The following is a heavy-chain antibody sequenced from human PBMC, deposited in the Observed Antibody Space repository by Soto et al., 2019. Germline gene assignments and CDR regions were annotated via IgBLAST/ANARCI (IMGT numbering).Heavy chain of an antibody. Sequence: GGSLRLSCAASGFTFSSYSMNWVRQAPGKGLEWVSSISSSSSYIYYADSVKGRSTISRDNAKNSLYLQMNSLRAEDTAVYYCARAGSSSSSDYWGQGTLVTVSS. V-gene: IGHV3-21*01. CDR2: ISSSSSYI. CDR1: GFTFSSYS. J-gene: IGHJ4*02. CDR3: ARAGSSSSSDY. D-gene: IGHD6-6*01.